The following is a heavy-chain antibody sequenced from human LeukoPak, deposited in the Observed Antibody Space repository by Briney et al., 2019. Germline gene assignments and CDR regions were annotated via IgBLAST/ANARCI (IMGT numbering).Heavy chain of an antibody. V-gene: IGHV4-61*02. CDR1: GGSISSGRYY. Sequence: SETLSLTCNVSGGSISSGRYYWSWIRLPAGKGLEWIGRIVTSGSTNYNPSLRSRVTISLDTSKNQFSLKLSSVTAADTAVYYCATIAVAGRFDYWGQGTLVTVSS. J-gene: IGHJ4*02. CDR3: ATIAVAGRFDY. CDR2: IVTSGST. D-gene: IGHD6-19*01.